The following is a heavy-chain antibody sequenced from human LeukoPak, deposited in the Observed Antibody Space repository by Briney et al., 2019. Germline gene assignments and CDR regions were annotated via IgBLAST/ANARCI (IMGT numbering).Heavy chain of an antibody. D-gene: IGHD3-10*01. CDR3: ARVSTMGWD. CDR1: GFTFSSIW. V-gene: IGHV3-7*02. CDR2: IKHDGSET. Sequence: GGSLRLSCAASGFTFSSIWMSWVRQAPGKGLEWVANIKHDGSETNYVDSVKGRFSISRDNAKNSLHLQMNSLRVEDTAVYYCARVSTMGWDWGQGTLVTVSS. J-gene: IGHJ4*02.